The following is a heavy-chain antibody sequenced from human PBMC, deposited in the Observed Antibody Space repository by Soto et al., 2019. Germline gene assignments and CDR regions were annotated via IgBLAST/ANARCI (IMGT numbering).Heavy chain of an antibody. D-gene: IGHD3-3*01. J-gene: IGHJ6*02. CDR1: CGSISSYY. CDR2: IYYSGST. Sequence: SETLSLTCTVSCGSISSYYWSWIRQPPGKGLEWIGYIYYSGSTNYNPSLKSRVTISVDTSKNQFSLKLSSVTAADTAVYYCARAGGYDFWSGYSPFYYYYGMDVWGQGTTVTVSS. CDR3: ARAGGYDFWSGYSPFYYYYGMDV. V-gene: IGHV4-59*01.